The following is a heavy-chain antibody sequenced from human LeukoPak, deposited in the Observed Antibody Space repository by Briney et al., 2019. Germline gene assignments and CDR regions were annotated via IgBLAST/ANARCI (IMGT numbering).Heavy chain of an antibody. Sequence: SVKVSCKASGGSFSSYAISWVRQAPGQGLEWMGRIIPILGIANYAQKFQGRVTITADKSTSTAYMELSSLRSEDTAVYYCARVVSKAATLVPWGQGTLVTVSS. CDR1: GGSFSSYA. CDR2: IIPILGIA. J-gene: IGHJ5*02. D-gene: IGHD2-15*01. V-gene: IGHV1-69*04. CDR3: ARVVSKAATLVP.